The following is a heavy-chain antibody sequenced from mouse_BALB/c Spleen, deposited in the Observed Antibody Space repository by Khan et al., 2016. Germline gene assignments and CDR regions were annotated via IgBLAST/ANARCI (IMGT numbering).Heavy chain of an antibody. V-gene: IGHV1S29*02. CDR2: IYPYNGGT. CDR1: GYTFTDYN. J-gene: IGHJ1*01. CDR3: ARSNDWYFDV. Sequence: VQLQQSGPDLVKPGASVKISCKASGYTFTDYNMHWVKQSHGKSLEWIGYIYPYNGGTGYNQKFKNKATLTVDNSSSTASMELRSLTSKDSAVYYCARSNDWYFDVWGAGTTVTVSS.